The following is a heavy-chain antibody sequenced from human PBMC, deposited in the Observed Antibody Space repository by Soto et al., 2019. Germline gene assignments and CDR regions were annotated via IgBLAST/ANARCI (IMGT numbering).Heavy chain of an antibody. J-gene: IGHJ6*02. D-gene: IGHD6-13*01. CDR3: ARDQDRSSYYYYGMDV. CDR1: GYTFTSYG. V-gene: IGHV1-18*01. CDR2: ISAYNGNT. Sequence: ASVKVSCKASGYTFTSYGISWVRQAPGQGLEWMGWISAYNGNTNYAQKLQGRVTMTTDTSTSTAYMELRSLRSDDTAVYYCARDQDRSSYYYYGMDVWGQGTTVTVSS.